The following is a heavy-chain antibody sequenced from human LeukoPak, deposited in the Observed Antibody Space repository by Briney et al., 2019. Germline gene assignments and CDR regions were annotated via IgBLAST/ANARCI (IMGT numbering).Heavy chain of an antibody. Sequence: GASVKVSCKASGYTFISYGITWVRQAPGQGLEWMGWISPYTTKTNYAQSLQGRVTMTTDTSTSTAYMELRRLRSDDKAVYYCAREGGVGPTAPPDYYSYQMDVWGKGTTVTVSS. J-gene: IGHJ6*03. CDR3: AREGGVGPTAPPDYYSYQMDV. V-gene: IGHV1-18*01. CDR1: GYTFISYG. CDR2: ISPYTTKT. D-gene: IGHD1-26*01.